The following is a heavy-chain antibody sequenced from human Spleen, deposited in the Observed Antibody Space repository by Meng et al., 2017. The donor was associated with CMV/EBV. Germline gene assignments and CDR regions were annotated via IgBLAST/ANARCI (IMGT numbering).Heavy chain of an antibody. D-gene: IGHD3-10*01. CDR2: IWYDGNYK. Sequence: GESLKISCAASGFTFSSYRINWVRQAPGKGLEWVAVIWYDGNYKYYADSVTGRFTISRDNSKNTLDLQMNSLRTEDTAVYYCAKNGGSGSYRGYGMDVWGQGTTVTVSS. V-gene: IGHV3-33*06. CDR3: AKNGGSGSYRGYGMDV. J-gene: IGHJ6*02. CDR1: GFTFSSYR.